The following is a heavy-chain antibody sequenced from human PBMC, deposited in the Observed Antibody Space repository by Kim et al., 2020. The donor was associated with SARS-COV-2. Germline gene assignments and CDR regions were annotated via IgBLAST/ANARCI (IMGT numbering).Heavy chain of an antibody. J-gene: IGHJ4*02. V-gene: IGHV1-69*01. Sequence: AREAQGRVTLPADESTSTAYMELSSLRSEDRAVYYCARDLGYSSGWYDYWGQGTLVTVSS. D-gene: IGHD6-19*01. CDR3: ARDLGYSSGWYDY.